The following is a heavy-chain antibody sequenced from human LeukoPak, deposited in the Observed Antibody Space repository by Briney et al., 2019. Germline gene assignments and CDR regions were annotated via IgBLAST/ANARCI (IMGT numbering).Heavy chain of an antibody. V-gene: IGHV4-39*02. CDR3: AREESSYDSSAGAFDI. Sequence: SGTLSLTCTVSGGSISSSSYYWGWIRQPPGKGLEWIGSIYYSGSTYYNPSLKSRVTISVDTSKNQFSLKLSSVTAADTAVYYCAREESSYDSSAGAFDIWGQGTMVTVSS. J-gene: IGHJ3*02. D-gene: IGHD3-22*01. CDR1: GGSISSSSYY. CDR2: IYYSGST.